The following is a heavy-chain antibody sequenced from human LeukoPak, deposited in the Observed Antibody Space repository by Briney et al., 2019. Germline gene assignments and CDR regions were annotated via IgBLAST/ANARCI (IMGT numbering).Heavy chain of an antibody. D-gene: IGHD3-16*02. CDR1: GDSLRSYY. Sequence: PSETLSLTCTVSGDSLRSYYWSWIRQPPGKGLEWIGHIYYSGSTNYNPSLKSRVTMSVGTSKNQFSLKLSSVTAADTAVYYCARGRYTLDYWGQGTLVTVSS. J-gene: IGHJ4*02. CDR2: IYYSGST. V-gene: IGHV4-59*01. CDR3: ARGRYTLDY.